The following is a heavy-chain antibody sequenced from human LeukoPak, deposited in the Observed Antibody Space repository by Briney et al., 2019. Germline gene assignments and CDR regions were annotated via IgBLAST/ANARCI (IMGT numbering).Heavy chain of an antibody. CDR1: GYSFTSHG. D-gene: IGHD3-9*01. J-gene: IGHJ4*02. V-gene: IGHV1-18*01. Sequence: ASVKVSCEASGYSFTSHGISWVRQAPGQGLEWMGWISAYNGDTNYAQKFQGRVTMTTDTSTITAYMELRSLRSDDTAVYYCARLGDILTGYPFDYWGQGTLVTVSS. CDR2: ISAYNGDT. CDR3: ARLGDILTGYPFDY.